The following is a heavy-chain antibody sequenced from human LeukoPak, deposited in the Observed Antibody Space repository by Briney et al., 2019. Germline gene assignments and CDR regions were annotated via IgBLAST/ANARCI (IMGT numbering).Heavy chain of an antibody. D-gene: IGHD3-10*01. CDR2: FDPEDGET. CDR3: ATKAIWIGETSRCDP. CDR1: GYTFTDLS. Sequence: ASVKVSCKVSGYTFTDLSMHWVRQAPGKGLEWMGGFDPEDGETIYAQKFQGRVTMTEDTSTDTAYMELTSLRSEDTAVYYCATKAIWIGETSRCDPWGQGTLVTVSS. V-gene: IGHV1-24*01. J-gene: IGHJ5*02.